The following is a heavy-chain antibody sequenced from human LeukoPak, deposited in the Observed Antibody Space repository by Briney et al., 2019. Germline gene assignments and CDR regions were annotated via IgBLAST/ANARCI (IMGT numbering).Heavy chain of an antibody. Sequence: PGGSLRLSCAASGFTFSTYGLHWVRQAPGKGLEWVALIWYDGSNKYYADSVKGRFTISRDNAKNSLYLQMNSLRAEDTAVYYCARFGYRPLEYYFDYWGQGTLVTVSS. D-gene: IGHD3-10*01. V-gene: IGHV3-33*01. CDR1: GFTFSTYG. J-gene: IGHJ4*02. CDR3: ARFGYRPLEYYFDY. CDR2: IWYDGSNK.